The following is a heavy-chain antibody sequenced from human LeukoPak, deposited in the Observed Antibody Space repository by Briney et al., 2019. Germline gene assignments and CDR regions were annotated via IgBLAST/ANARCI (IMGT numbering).Heavy chain of an antibody. J-gene: IGHJ6*02. V-gene: IGHV3-33*08. D-gene: IGHD3-10*01. CDR2: IWNDGSNK. CDR1: GFTFSSYS. Sequence: PGGSLRLSCTASGFTFSSYSMNWVRQAPGKGLEWVAVIWNDGSNKYYADSVKGRFTISRDTSKNTLFLQMNSPRAEDTAVYYCVRNYGSGIYGYGLEVWGQGTTVTVSS. CDR3: VRNYGSGIYGYGLEV.